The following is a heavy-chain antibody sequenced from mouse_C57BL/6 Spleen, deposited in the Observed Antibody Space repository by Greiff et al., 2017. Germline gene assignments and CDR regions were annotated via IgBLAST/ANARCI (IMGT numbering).Heavy chain of an antibody. Sequence: QVQLQQSGAELVKPGASVKLSCKASGYTFTEYTIHWVKQRSGQGLEWIGWFYPGSGSITYNEKFKDKATLTADKSSSTVYMELSRLTSEDSAVYFCARHEGGHDCYYDYYAMDYWGQGTSVTVSS. J-gene: IGHJ4*01. CDR1: GYTFTEYT. V-gene: IGHV1-62-2*01. CDR2: FYPGSGSI. CDR3: ARHEGGHDCYYDYYAMDY. D-gene: IGHD2-3*01.